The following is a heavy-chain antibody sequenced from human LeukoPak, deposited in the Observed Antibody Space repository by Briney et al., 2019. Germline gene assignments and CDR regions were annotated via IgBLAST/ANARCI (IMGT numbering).Heavy chain of an antibody. Sequence: PSETLSLTCTVSGGSISSYYWSWIRQPPGKGLEWIGYTYYSGSTNYNPSLKSRVTISVDTSKNQFSLKLSSVTAADTAVYYCARITPGNWFDPWGQGTLVTVSS. CDR3: ARITPGNWFDP. CDR1: GGSISSYY. CDR2: TYYSGST. J-gene: IGHJ5*02. V-gene: IGHV4-59*01. D-gene: IGHD1-14*01.